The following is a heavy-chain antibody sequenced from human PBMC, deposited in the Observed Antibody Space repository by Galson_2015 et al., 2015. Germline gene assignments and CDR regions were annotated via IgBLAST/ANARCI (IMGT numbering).Heavy chain of an antibody. J-gene: IGHJ5*02. CDR2: IYTSGST. Sequence: TLSLPCTVSGGSISSGSYYWSWIRQPAGKGLEWIGRIYTSGSTNYNPSLKSRVTISVDTSKNQFSLKLSSVTAADTAVYYCARGGYYDSSGYPYNWFDPWGQGTLVTVSS. V-gene: IGHV4-61*02. CDR1: GGSISSGSYY. D-gene: IGHD3-22*01. CDR3: ARGGYYDSSGYPYNWFDP.